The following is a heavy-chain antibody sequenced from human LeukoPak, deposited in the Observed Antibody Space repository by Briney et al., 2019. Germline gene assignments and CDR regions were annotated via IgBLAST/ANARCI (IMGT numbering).Heavy chain of an antibody. CDR3: ARVEWSDGGHSFDV. CDR1: GASITNGYY. J-gene: IGHJ3*01. D-gene: IGHD3-3*01. V-gene: IGHV4-38-2*02. Sequence: TSETLSLTCTVSGASITNGYYWGWIRQSPGKGLEWIGSIYHSGSTYRNPSLQSRVSMSADTSNNQFSLTLSSVTAADTAVYYCARVEWSDGGHSFDVWGQGTLVTVSS. CDR2: IYHSGST.